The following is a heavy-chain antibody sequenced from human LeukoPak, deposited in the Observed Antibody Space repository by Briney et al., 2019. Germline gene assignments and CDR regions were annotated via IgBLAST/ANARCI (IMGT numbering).Heavy chain of an antibody. CDR3: ANLFIAAAGNDAFDI. CDR1: GFTFSSYG. D-gene: IGHD6-13*01. Sequence: GGSLKLSCAVSGFTFSSYGMHWVWQAPGKGLEWAAFIRYDGSNKYYEDSVKGRFTISRDNSKNTLYLQMNSLRAEDTAVYYCANLFIAAAGNDAFDIWGQGTMVTVSS. V-gene: IGHV3-30*02. CDR2: IRYDGSNK. J-gene: IGHJ3*02.